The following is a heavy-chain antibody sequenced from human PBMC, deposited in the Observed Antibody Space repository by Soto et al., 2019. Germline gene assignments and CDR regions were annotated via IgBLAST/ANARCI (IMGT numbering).Heavy chain of an antibody. V-gene: IGHV3-48*01. CDR2: ISSSSSTI. CDR3: ARGGIYSYGYWSKMDV. J-gene: IGHJ6*04. CDR1: GFTFSSYS. D-gene: IGHD5-18*01. Sequence: HPGGSLRLSCAASGFTFSSYSMNWVRQAPGKGLEWVSYISSSSSTIYYADSVKGRFTISRDNAKNSLYLQMNSLRAEDTAVYYCARGGIYSYGYWSKMDVWGKGTTVTVSS.